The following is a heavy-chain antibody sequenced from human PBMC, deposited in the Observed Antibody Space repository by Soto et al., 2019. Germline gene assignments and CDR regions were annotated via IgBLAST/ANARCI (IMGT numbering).Heavy chain of an antibody. CDR2: VYYSGST. V-gene: IGHV4-39*01. CDR3: ARQRRYYYDSSGYPDF. CDR1: GGSTSSSSYY. Sequence: SETLSLTCTVSGGSTSSSSYYWGWIRQPPGKGLEWIGSVYYSGSTFYNPSLKSRVTISVDTSKNQFSLRLSSVTAADTAIYYCARQRRYYYDSSGYPDFWGQGTLVTVSS. D-gene: IGHD3-22*01. J-gene: IGHJ4*02.